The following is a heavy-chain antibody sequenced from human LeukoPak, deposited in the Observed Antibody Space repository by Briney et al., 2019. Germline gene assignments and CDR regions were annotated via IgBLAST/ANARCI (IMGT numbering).Heavy chain of an antibody. CDR1: GYTFTSYY. CDR2: INPSGGST. Sequence: GASVKVSCKASGYTFTSYYTHWVRQAPGQGLEWMGIINPSGGSTSYAQKFQGRVTMTRDTSTSTVYMELSSLRSEDTAVYYCARDWGRPGYCSGGSCYGESRTEHYWGQGTLVTVSS. V-gene: IGHV1-46*01. CDR3: ARDWGRPGYCSGGSCYGESRTEHY. J-gene: IGHJ4*02. D-gene: IGHD2-15*01.